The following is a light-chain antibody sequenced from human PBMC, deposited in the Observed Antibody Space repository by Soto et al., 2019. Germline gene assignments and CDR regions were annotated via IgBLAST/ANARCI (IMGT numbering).Light chain of an antibody. CDR1: QIVSSSY. CDR2: GAS. CDR3: QQYGSSPFT. V-gene: IGKV3-20*01. J-gene: IGKJ3*01. Sequence: EIVLTQSPGTLSLSPGERATLSCRSSQIVSSSYLAWYQQKPGQAPRLLIYGASSRATGIPDRFSGSGSGTDFTLTISRLEPEDFAVYYCQQYGSSPFTFGPGTKVDI.